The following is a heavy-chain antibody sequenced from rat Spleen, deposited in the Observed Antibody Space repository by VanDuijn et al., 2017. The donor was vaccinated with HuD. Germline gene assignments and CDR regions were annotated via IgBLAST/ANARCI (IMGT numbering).Heavy chain of an antibody. D-gene: IGHD2-7*01. J-gene: IGHJ1*01. CDR2: ITYDGSST. Sequence: EVQLVESDGGLVQPGRSLKLSCAASGLTFSDYYMAWVRQAPTKGLEWVASITYDGSSTYYRDSVKGRFTISRDNAKSTLYLQMDSLRSEDTATYYCARQGYLRDWYFDFWGPGTMVTVSS. CDR1: GLTFSDYY. CDR3: ARQGYLRDWYFDF. V-gene: IGHV5-29*01.